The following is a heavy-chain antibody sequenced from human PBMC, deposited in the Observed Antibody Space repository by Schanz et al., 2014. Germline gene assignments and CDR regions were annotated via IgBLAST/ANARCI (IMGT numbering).Heavy chain of an antibody. J-gene: IGHJ4*02. CDR2: IKSKTDGGTR. CDR3: AKDRSWDYDSSGYFDY. CDR1: GFTFSSYD. V-gene: IGHV3-15*01. Sequence: EVQLVESGGGLVQPGGSLRLSCAASGFTFSSYDVFWVRQAPGKGLEWVARIKSKTDGGTRDYAAPVKGRFTISTDDSKNTVYLQMNSLQTEDTAVYYCAKDRSWDYDSSGYFDYWGQGTLVTVSS. D-gene: IGHD3-22*01.